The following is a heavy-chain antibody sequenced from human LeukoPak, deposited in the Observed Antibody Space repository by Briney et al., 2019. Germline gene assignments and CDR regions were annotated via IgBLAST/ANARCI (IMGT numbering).Heavy chain of an antibody. CDR1: GFPFSTYA. CDR2: ITGSGYNT. V-gene: IGHV3-23*01. Sequence: GGSLRLSCAASGFPFSTYAMTWVRQAPGKGLEWVSSITGSGYNTYYPDSMRGRFTISRDNSKSTLFLQMDSLRAEDTAIYYCAKYKPSSPFDFWGQGTLVTVSS. CDR3: AKYKPSSPFDF. D-gene: IGHD1-1*01. J-gene: IGHJ4*02.